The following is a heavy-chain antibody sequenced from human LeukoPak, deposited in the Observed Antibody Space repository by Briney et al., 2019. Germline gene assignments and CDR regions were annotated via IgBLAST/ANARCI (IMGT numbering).Heavy chain of an antibody. V-gene: IGHV1-2*02. Sequence: ASVKVSCKASGYTFTGYYMHWVRQAPGQGLEWMGWINPNSGGTNYAQKFQGRVTMTRDTSISTAYMELSRLRSDDTAVYYCARDRAFLGQDAFDNWGQGTMVTVSS. CDR1: GYTFTGYY. CDR2: INPNSGGT. D-gene: IGHD2/OR15-2a*01. J-gene: IGHJ3*02. CDR3: ARDRAFLGQDAFDN.